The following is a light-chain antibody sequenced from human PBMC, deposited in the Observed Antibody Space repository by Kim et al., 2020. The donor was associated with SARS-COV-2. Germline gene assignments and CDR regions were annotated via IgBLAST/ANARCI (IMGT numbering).Light chain of an antibody. CDR3: SSGDSSTQQLL. V-gene: IGLV3-19*01. J-gene: IGLJ2*01. CDR1: NLRNYY. Sequence: SSELTQDPAVSVALGQTVRITCQGDNLRNYYTSWLQQKPGQAPVLVFFGKNNRPSGIPERFSGSSSGDTASLTITGTQAEDEADYYCSSGDSSTQQLLFGGGTQLTVL. CDR2: GKN.